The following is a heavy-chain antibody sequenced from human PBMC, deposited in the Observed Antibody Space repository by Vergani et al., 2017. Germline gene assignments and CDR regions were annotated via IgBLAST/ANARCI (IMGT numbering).Heavy chain of an antibody. V-gene: IGHV1-46*02. Sequence: QVQLVQSGAAVKKPGASAKVSCTASGYIFKNYYMHWLRLAPGQGFQWMGVVNFVTGAATSPQKFEGRITMTRDTSTATFYMDLSSLKSEDTAIYYCARSIGECTSGSCRPYYFDLWGQGTLVTVSS. D-gene: IGHD2-15*01. CDR2: VNFVTGAA. CDR1: GYIFKNYY. J-gene: IGHJ4*02. CDR3: ARSIGECTSGSCRPYYFDL.